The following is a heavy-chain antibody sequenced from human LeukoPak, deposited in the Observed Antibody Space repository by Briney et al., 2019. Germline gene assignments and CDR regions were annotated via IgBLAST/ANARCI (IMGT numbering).Heavy chain of an antibody. CDR3: ARDSGITNMFGGGRGSALEEPNDVFDI. CDR1: GYTFSSYA. Sequence: ASVKVSCKASGYTFSSYAITWVRQAPGQGLEWMGWISVYSGNTNYAQKSQGRVTMTTDTSTSTANMELRSLRSDDTAVYYCARDSGITNMFGGGRGSALEEPNDVFDIWGQGTMVIVSS. CDR2: ISVYSGNT. J-gene: IGHJ3*02. D-gene: IGHD3-16*01. V-gene: IGHV1-18*01.